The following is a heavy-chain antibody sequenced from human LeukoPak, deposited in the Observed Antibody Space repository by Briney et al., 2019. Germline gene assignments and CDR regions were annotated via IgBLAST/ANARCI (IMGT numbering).Heavy chain of an antibody. CDR3: ARGGATVTDH. CDR2: IYSGGTT. J-gene: IGHJ5*02. V-gene: IGHV4-31*03. CDR1: GGSISDDGYY. D-gene: IGHD4-17*01. Sequence: SQTLSLTCSVSGGSISDDGYYWSWIRQFPGKGLEWIGHIYSGGTTEYNPSLKSRITISRDTSKTQFSLQLNSVTVADTAVYYCARGGATVTDHWGQGTLVTVSS.